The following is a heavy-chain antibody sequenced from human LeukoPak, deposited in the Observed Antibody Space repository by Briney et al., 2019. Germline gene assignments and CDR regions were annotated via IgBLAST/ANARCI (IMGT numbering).Heavy chain of an antibody. CDR3: ARVSYDYVWGSYREIAFDY. Sequence: ASVKVSCKASGYTFTSYGISWVRQAPGQGLEWMGWISAYNGNTNYAQKLQGRVTMTTDTSTSTAYMEQRSLRSDDTAVYYCARVSYDYVWGSYREIAFDYWGQGTLVTVSS. V-gene: IGHV1-18*01. CDR2: ISAYNGNT. J-gene: IGHJ4*02. D-gene: IGHD3-16*02. CDR1: GYTFTSYG.